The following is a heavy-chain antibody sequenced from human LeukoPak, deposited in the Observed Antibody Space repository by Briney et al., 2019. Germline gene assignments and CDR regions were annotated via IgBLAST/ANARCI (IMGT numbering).Heavy chain of an antibody. CDR3: AKSRRGANSGGSYYFDY. D-gene: IGHD2-15*01. Sequence: PGGALRLSCAASGFTFSNYAMTWVRQAPGKGLEWVSAISGSGDITYYADPVKGRFTISRDNSKNTLHLQMNSLRAEDTAGYYCAKSRRGANSGGSYYFDYWGQGTLVTVSS. CDR1: GFTFSNYA. V-gene: IGHV3-23*01. CDR2: ISGSGDIT. J-gene: IGHJ4*02.